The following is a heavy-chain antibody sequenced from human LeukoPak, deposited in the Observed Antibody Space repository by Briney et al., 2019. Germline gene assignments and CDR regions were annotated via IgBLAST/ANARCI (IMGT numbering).Heavy chain of an antibody. D-gene: IGHD2-2*01. CDR1: GGSISSGVYS. V-gene: IGHV4-30-4*07. Sequence: PSETLSLTCAVSGGSISSGVYSWSWVRQPPGKGLEWIGYIYYGGNTYYNPSLKSRLTISLDTSNNQFSLKLSSVTAADTAVYYCARRYCSSTSCLYYFDYWGQGTLVTVSS. CDR3: ARRYCSSTSCLYYFDY. CDR2: IYYGGNT. J-gene: IGHJ4*02.